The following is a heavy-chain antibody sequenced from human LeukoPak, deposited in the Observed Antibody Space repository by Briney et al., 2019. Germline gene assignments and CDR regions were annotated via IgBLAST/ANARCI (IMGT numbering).Heavy chain of an antibody. D-gene: IGHD6-13*01. Sequence: SENLSLTGAGYGWSFSGYYWSWIRHRPGKGLKWIGKINNSGSTNYNPSLKSRVTISVDTSKNHYSLKLSSVTAADTAVYYCARGRIAAAGSHYYYYMDVWGKGTTVSVSS. V-gene: IGHV4-34*01. CDR2: INNSGST. CDR1: GWSFSGYY. J-gene: IGHJ6*03. CDR3: ARGRIAAAGSHYYYYMDV.